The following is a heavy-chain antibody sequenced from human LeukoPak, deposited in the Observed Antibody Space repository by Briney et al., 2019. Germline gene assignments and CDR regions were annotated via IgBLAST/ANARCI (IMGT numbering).Heavy chain of an antibody. CDR2: ILYDGSNK. D-gene: IGHD2-8*01. CDR1: GFTFSSYG. Sequence: GRSLRLSCAASGFTFSSYGMHWVRQAPGKGLEWVAVILYDGSNKYYADSVKGRFTISRDNSKNTLYLQMNSLRAEDTAVYYCAKDRCSNGVGCYYYYMDVWGKGTTVTISS. J-gene: IGHJ6*03. V-gene: IGHV3-30*18. CDR3: AKDRCSNGVGCYYYYMDV.